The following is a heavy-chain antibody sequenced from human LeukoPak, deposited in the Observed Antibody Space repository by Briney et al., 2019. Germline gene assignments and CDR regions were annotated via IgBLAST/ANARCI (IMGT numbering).Heavy chain of an antibody. V-gene: IGHV3-53*01. Sequence: PGGSLRLSCAASGFTVSSNYMSWVRQAPGKGLEWVSVIYSGGSTYYADSVKGRFTISRDNSKNTLYLQMNSLRAEDTAVYYCAREGRYGSGSYGAFDIWGQGTMVTVSS. CDR2: IYSGGST. D-gene: IGHD3-10*01. J-gene: IGHJ3*02. CDR3: AREGRYGSGSYGAFDI. CDR1: GFTVSSNY.